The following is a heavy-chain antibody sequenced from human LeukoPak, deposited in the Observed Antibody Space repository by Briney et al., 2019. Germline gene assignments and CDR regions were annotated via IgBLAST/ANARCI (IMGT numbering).Heavy chain of an antibody. CDR3: ARRGPYNWNEQDAFDI. Sequence: GASVKVSCKASGYTFTSYYMHWVRQAPGQGLEWMGIINPSGGSTSYAQKFQGRVTMTRDTSTSTVYMELSSLRSEDTAVYYCARRGPYNWNEQDAFDIWGQGTLVTVSS. CDR2: INPSGGST. V-gene: IGHV1-46*01. CDR1: GYTFTSYY. J-gene: IGHJ4*02. D-gene: IGHD1-1*01.